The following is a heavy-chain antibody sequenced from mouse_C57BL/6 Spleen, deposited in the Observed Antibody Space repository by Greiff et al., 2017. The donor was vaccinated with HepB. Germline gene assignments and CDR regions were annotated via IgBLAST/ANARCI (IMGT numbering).Heavy chain of an antibody. Sequence: QVQLQQSGPELVKPGASVKISCKASGYSFTSYYLHWVKQRPGQGLEWIGWIYPGSGNTKYNEKFKGKATLTADTSSSTAYMQLSSLTSEDSAVYYCAGYPYYAMDYWGQGTSVTVSS. CDR1: GYSFTSYY. V-gene: IGHV1-66*01. D-gene: IGHD2-14*01. CDR2: IYPGSGNT. CDR3: AGYPYYAMDY. J-gene: IGHJ4*01.